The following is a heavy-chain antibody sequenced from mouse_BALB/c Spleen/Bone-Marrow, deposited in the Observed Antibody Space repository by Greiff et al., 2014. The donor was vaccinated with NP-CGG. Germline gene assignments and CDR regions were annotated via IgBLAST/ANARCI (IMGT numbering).Heavy chain of an antibody. CDR3: ARRGYRYDGFAY. CDR2: INPYNDGT. V-gene: IGHV1-14*01. J-gene: IGHJ3*01. Sequence: EVHLEESGPELVKPGASVKMSCKASGYTFTSYVMHWVKQKPGQGLEWIGYINPYNDGTKYNEKFKGKATLTSDKSSSTAYVELSSLTSEDSAVYYVARRGYRYDGFAYWGQGTLVTVSA. D-gene: IGHD2-14*01. CDR1: GYTFTSYV.